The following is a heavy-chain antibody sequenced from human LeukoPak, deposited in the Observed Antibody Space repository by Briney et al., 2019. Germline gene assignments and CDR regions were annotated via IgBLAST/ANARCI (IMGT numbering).Heavy chain of an antibody. J-gene: IGHJ6*02. V-gene: IGHV1-69*13. CDR1: GGTFSSYA. CDR3: ASSCSSTSCYAVYYYYGMDV. Sequence: ASVTVSCTASGGTFSSYAISWVRQAPGQGLEWMGGIIPIFGTANYAQKFQGRVTITADESTSTAYMELSSLRSEDTAVYYCASSCSSTSCYAVYYYYGMDVWGQGTTVTVSS. CDR2: IIPIFGTA. D-gene: IGHD2-2*01.